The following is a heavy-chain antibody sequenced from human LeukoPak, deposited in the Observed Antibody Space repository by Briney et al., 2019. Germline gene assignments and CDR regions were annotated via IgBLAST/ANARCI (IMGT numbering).Heavy chain of an antibody. J-gene: IGHJ5*02. CDR2: IYYSGSS. CDR1: GGSISSYY. V-gene: IGHV4-59*01. CDR3: ARVLNLFDP. Sequence: SETLSLTCTVSGGSISSYYWSWIRQPPGKGLEWIGYIYYSGSSNYNPSLQSRVTISVDTSKNQCSRKLSSVTAADTAVYYCARVLNLFDPWGQGTLVTVSS.